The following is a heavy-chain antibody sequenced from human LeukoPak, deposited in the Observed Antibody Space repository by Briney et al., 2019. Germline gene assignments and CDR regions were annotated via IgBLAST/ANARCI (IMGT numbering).Heavy chain of an antibody. Sequence: ASVKVSCKASGYTFTGYYMHWVRQAPGQGLEWMGWINPNSGGTNYAQKFQGRVTMTRDTSISTAYMELSRLRSDDTAVYYCASGEWVGYCSSTSYYKPSSGWPLFDYWGQGTLVTVSS. V-gene: IGHV1-2*02. CDR1: GYTFTGYY. CDR3: ASGEWVGYCSSTSYYKPSSGWPLFDY. CDR2: INPNSGGT. J-gene: IGHJ4*02. D-gene: IGHD2-2*02.